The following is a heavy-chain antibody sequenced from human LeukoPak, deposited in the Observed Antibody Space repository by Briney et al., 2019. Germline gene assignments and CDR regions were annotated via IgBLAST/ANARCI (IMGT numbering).Heavy chain of an antibody. J-gene: IGHJ6*02. V-gene: IGHV1-46*01. D-gene: IGHD3-9*01. CDR1: GYTFTSYY. CDR3: ARDQPGGRYFDWLTPMDV. CDR2: INPSGGST. Sequence: EASVKVSCKASGYTFTSYYMHWERQAPGQGLEWMGIINPSGGSTSYAQKFQGRVTMTRDTSTSTVYMELSSLRSEDTAVYYCARDQPGGRYFDWLTPMDVWGQGTTVTVSS.